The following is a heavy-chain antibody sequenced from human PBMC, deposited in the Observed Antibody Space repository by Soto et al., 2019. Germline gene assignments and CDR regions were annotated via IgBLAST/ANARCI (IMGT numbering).Heavy chain of an antibody. CDR1: GFTFNNHA. Sequence: EVHLAESGGRLVQPGGSLRLSCAASGFTFNNHAMTWVRQAPGKGLEWVATVSSGGGATYYADSVKGRFTVSRANSKNTVSLHIDSLIDDDTARYYCARDRLGFGDLDSWGPVNLLTVSS. D-gene: IGHD3-10*01. J-gene: IGHJ4*02. V-gene: IGHV3-23*04. CDR3: ARDRLGFGDLDS. CDR2: VSSGGGAT.